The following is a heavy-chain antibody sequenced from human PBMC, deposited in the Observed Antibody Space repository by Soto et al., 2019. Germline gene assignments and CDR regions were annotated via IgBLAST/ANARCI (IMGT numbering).Heavy chain of an antibody. V-gene: IGHV3-23*01. CDR2: MSGSGAST. CDR3: AKVGSGWYYFDY. D-gene: IGHD6-19*01. Sequence: GGSLRLSCAASGFTFSNYPMSWVRQAPGKGLEWVSGMSGSGASTYYADSVKGRFTISRDNSKNTLYLQMNSLRGEDTAIYYCAKVGSGWYYFDYWGQGTLVTVSS. J-gene: IGHJ4*02. CDR1: GFTFSNYP.